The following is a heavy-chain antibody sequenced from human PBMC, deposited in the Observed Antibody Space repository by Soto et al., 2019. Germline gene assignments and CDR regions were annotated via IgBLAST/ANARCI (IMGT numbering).Heavy chain of an antibody. D-gene: IGHD3-22*01. V-gene: IGHV3-23*01. Sequence: GGSLRLSCTAPGFTSSTYSMSWVRQAPGKGLDWVSSIGGSAGKTFYADSVKGRFTISRDKSRNTVHLQMNSLTAEDTAVYYCAKSWLGFYDSSGYYYFDSWGRGTLVTVSS. CDR2: IGGSAGKT. J-gene: IGHJ4*02. CDR3: AKSWLGFYDSSGYYYFDS. CDR1: GFTSSTYS.